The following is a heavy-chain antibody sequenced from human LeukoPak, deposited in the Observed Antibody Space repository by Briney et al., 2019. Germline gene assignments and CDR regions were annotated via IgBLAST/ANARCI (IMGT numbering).Heavy chain of an antibody. Sequence: SQTLSLSCAISGDSVSINSVALNWIRQSPSRGLEWLGRTNYRCKWYNDYAFSVKSRITINPDTSKNQFSLKLRAVTAADKAVYYCAGLKFDFWSGREYWGQGTLVTVSS. CDR3: AGLKFDFWSGREY. D-gene: IGHD3-3*01. J-gene: IGHJ4*02. CDR1: GDSVSINSVA. CDR2: TNYRCKWYN. V-gene: IGHV6-1*01.